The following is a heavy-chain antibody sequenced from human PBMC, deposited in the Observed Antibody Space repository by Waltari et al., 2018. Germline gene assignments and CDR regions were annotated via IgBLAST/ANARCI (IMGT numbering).Heavy chain of an antibody. CDR3: ARDTYYDFWSGSPFDY. CDR2: INHSGST. CDR1: GGSFSGYY. J-gene: IGHJ4*02. Sequence: QVQLQQWGAGLLKPSETLSLTCAVYGGSFSGYYWSWIRQPPGKGLEWIGEINHSGSTTYNPSLKSRVTISVDTSKNQFSLKLSSVTAADTAVYYCARDTYYDFWSGSPFDYWGQGTLVTVSS. V-gene: IGHV4-34*01. D-gene: IGHD3-3*01.